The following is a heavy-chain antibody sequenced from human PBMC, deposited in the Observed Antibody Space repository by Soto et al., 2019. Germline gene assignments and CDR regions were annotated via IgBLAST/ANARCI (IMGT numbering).Heavy chain of an antibody. CDR3: ARLRGPIDY. CDR2: IYYSGST. Sequence: QVQLQESGPGLVKPSETLSLTCTVSGGSISGYYWSWIRQPPGKGLEWIGYIYYSGSTSYSPSLKCRVSISLDTSKNQFSLKLSSVTAGDTAVYYGARLRGPIDYWGQGTLVTVSS. V-gene: IGHV4-59*08. J-gene: IGHJ4*02. CDR1: GGSISGYY.